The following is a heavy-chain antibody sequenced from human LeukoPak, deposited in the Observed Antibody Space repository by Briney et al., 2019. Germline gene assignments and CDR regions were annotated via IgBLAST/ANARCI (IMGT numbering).Heavy chain of an antibody. CDR2: MSGSSTYT. Sequence: GGSLRLSCAASGFTFSDNYMSWIRQAPGKGLEWVSHMSGSSTYTNYADSVKGRFTISRDNAKNSLYLQMNSPRAEDTAVYYCARGARQLYYDSSGYYVDYWGQGTLVTVSS. J-gene: IGHJ4*02. D-gene: IGHD3-22*01. CDR1: GFTFSDNY. V-gene: IGHV3-11*05. CDR3: ARGARQLYYDSSGYYVDY.